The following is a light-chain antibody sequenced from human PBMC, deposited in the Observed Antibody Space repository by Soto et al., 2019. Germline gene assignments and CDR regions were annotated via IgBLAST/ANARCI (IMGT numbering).Light chain of an antibody. CDR3: QQYNSYL. CDR1: QGISNY. J-gene: IGKJ1*01. V-gene: IGKV1-16*01. CDR2: DAS. Sequence: DIQITQSPSSLSASVGDRGTITCRASQGISNYLAWYQQKPGKAPKLLIYDASSLESGVPSRFSGSGSGTEFTLTISSLQPDDFATYYCQQYNSYLFGQGTKVDIK.